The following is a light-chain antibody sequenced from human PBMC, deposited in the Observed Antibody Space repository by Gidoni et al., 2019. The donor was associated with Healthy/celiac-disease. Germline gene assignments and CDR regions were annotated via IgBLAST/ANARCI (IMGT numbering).Light chain of an antibody. CDR1: QSISSW. V-gene: IGKV1-5*03. J-gene: IGKJ2*01. Sequence: DIQMTQSPSTLSASVGDRVTITCRASQSISSWLAWYQQKPGKAPKLLIYKASSLECGVPSRFSGSGSGTEFTLTISSLQPDDFATYYCQQYNSYSQTFGQGTKLEIK. CDR3: QQYNSYSQT. CDR2: KAS.